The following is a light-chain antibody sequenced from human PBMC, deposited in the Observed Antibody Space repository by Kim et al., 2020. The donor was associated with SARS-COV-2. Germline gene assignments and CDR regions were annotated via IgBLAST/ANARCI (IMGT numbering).Light chain of an antibody. CDR3: QQYNTYST. CDR1: QSISSS. Sequence: DIQMTQSPSTLSASVGDRVTITCRASQSISSSLAWYQQKPGKAPDLLIYAASTLERGVPSRFSGTGSGTEFTLTISSLQSDDLATYYCQQYNTYSTFGQGTKVDIK. V-gene: IGKV1-5*01. CDR2: AAS. J-gene: IGKJ1*01.